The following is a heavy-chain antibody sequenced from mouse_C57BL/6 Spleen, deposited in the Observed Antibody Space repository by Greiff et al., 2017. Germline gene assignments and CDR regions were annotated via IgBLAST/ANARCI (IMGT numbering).Heavy chain of an antibody. Sequence: QVQLQQSGAELVRPGASVTLSCKASGYTFTDYEMHWVKQTPVHGLEWIGAIDPETGGTAYNQKFKGKAILTADKSSSTAYMELRSLTSEDSAVYYCARYLRVTTDYFGCWGQGATLTVSS. CDR1: GYTFTDYE. CDR3: ARYLRVTTDYFGC. D-gene: IGHD2-2*01. J-gene: IGHJ2*01. CDR2: IDPETGGT. V-gene: IGHV1-15*01.